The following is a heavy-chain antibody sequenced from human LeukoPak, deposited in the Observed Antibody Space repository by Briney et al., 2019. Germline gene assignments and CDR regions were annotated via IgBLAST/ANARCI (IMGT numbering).Heavy chain of an antibody. CDR2: ISYDGSNK. CDR3: ARVSPTGMAAALDY. CDR1: GFTFSSYA. J-gene: IGHJ4*02. Sequence: GGSLRLSCAASGFTFSSYAIHWVRQAPGKGLEWVAVISYDGSNKYYADSVKGRFTISRDNSKNTLYLQMNSLRAEDTAVYYCARVSPTGMAAALDYWGQGTLVTVSS. V-gene: IGHV3-30-3*01. D-gene: IGHD6-13*01.